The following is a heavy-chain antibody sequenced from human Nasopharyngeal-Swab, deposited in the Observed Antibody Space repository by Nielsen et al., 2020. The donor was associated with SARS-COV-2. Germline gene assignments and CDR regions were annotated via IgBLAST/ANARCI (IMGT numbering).Heavy chain of an antibody. CDR2: ISYDGSNK. Sequence: GGSLRLSCAASGFTFSSYGMHWVRQAPGKGLEWVAVISYDGSNKYYADSVKGRFTISRDNSKNTLYLQMNSLRAEDTAVYYCARSGVAMVRGVISPCAFEIWGQGTMVTVSS. J-gene: IGHJ3*02. V-gene: IGHV3-30*03. CDR1: GFTFSSYG. CDR3: ARSGVAMVRGVISPCAFEI. D-gene: IGHD3-10*01.